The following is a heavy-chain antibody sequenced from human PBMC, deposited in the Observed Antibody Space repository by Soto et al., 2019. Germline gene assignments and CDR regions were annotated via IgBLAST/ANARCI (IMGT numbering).Heavy chain of an antibody. J-gene: IGHJ4*02. V-gene: IGHV3-30-3*01. Sequence: GGSLRLSCAASGFTFSSYDMHWVRQAPGKGLEWVAGISYDGSNKYYAESVKARFTISRDNSKNTLYLQMNSLRPEDTAVYYCARDDYGDYCFDDWGQGTLVTVS. CDR1: GFTFSSYD. CDR3: ARDDYGDYCFDD. D-gene: IGHD4-17*01. CDR2: ISYDGSNK.